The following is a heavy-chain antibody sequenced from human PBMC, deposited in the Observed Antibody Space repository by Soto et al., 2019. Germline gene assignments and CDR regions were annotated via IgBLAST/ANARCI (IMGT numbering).Heavy chain of an antibody. D-gene: IGHD3-9*01. CDR1: GFTFGDYA. Sequence: PGGSLRLSCTASGFTFGDYAMSWFRQAPGKGLEWVGFIRSKAYGGTTEYTASVKGRFTISRDDSKSIDYLQMNSLKTEDTAVYYCTRDAYDILISQNFDYWGQGTLVTVSS. CDR2: IRSKAYGGTT. V-gene: IGHV3-49*01. CDR3: TRDAYDILISQNFDY. J-gene: IGHJ4*02.